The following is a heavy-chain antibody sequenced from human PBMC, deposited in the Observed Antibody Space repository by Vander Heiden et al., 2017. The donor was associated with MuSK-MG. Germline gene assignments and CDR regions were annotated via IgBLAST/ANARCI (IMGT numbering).Heavy chain of an antibody. CDR3: ARGWELLVFDY. V-gene: IGHV1-69*01. CDR2: IIPIFGTA. CDR1: GGTFLSYA. Sequence: QVQLVQSWAEVKKPGPPVKVSCKAYGGTFLSYAISWVREAPGQGLEWMGGIIPIFGTANYAQKFQGRVTITADESTSTAYMELSSLRSEDTAVYYCARGWELLVFDYWGQGTLVTVSS. D-gene: IGHD1-26*01. J-gene: IGHJ4*02.